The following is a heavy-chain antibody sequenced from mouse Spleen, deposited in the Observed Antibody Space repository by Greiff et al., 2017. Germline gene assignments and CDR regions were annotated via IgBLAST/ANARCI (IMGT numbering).Heavy chain of an antibody. Sequence: VQLQQSGAELVRPGASVTLSCKASGYTFTDYEMHWVKQTPVHGLEWIGAIDPETGGTAYNQKFKGKAILTADKSSSTAYMELRSLTSEDSAVYYCTRGIPIYYDYDRFAYWGQGTLVTVS. CDR3: TRGIPIYYDYDRFAY. CDR2: IDPETGGT. D-gene: IGHD2-4*01. V-gene: IGHV1-15*01. CDR1: GYTFTDYE. J-gene: IGHJ3*01.